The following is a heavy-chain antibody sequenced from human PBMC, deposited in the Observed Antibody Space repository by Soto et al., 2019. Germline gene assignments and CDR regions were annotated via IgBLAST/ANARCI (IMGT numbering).Heavy chain of an antibody. J-gene: IGHJ4*02. V-gene: IGHV2-5*02. CDR2: VYWDDDK. D-gene: IGHD5-18*01. CDR1: GFSLTASGEG. Sequence: QITLKESGPTLVKPTQTLTLTCTFSGFSLTASGEGVGWIRQPPGKTLEWLALVYWDDDKRYSPSLRRRLTITKDTSKNQVLLTMNNMDPVDTATYYCARRRGGEGYSFALPLDYWGQGTVVTVSS. CDR3: ARRRGGEGYSFALPLDY.